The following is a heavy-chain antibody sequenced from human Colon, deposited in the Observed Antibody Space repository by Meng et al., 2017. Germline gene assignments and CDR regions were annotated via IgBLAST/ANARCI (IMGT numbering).Heavy chain of an antibody. J-gene: IGHJ5*02. CDR2: IYYSGST. D-gene: IGHD4-17*01. Sequence: PQAPGPGRVQPSTTLSLTCPVSGGSISSGDYYWRWIRQPPGKGLEWIGYIYYSGSTYSNASLKSRVTISIDRSKNQFSLKLSSVTAADTAVYYCARDRKHYGERGWFDPWGQGTLVTVSS. CDR3: ARDRKHYGERGWFDP. V-gene: IGHV4-30-4*01. CDR1: GGSISSGDYY.